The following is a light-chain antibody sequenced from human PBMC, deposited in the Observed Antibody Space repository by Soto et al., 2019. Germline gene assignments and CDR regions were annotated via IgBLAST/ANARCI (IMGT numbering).Light chain of an antibody. Sequence: DRVTITCRASQSISGYLAWYQQKPGKAPKFLIYEASTLERGVPSRFSGSGSGTEFTLTISSLQPDDFATYYCQQYNSYWTFGQGTKVDI. CDR2: EAS. CDR1: QSISGY. J-gene: IGKJ1*01. CDR3: QQYNSYWT. V-gene: IGKV1-5*03.